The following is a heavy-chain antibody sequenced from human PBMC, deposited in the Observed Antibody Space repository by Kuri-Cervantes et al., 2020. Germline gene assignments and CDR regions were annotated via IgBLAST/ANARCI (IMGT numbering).Heavy chain of an antibody. D-gene: IGHD6-13*01. J-gene: IGHJ5*02. CDR2: IIPILGIA. CDR1: GGTFSSYT. Sequence: SVKVSCKASGGTFSSYTISWVRQAPGQGLEWMGRIIPILGIANYAQKFQGRVTITADKSTSTAYMELTSLISDETAMYYCARGSSQYSSTWGIPRDWLDPWGQGTLVTVSS. V-gene: IGHV1-69*02. CDR3: ARGSSQYSSTWGIPRDWLDP.